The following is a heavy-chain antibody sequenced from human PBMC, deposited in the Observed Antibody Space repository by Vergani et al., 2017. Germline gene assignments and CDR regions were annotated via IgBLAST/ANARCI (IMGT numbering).Heavy chain of an antibody. D-gene: IGHD3-10*01. CDR1: GGTFSSYA. CDR3: AGTRYGSGSYYKGRGFDY. Sequence: QVQLVQSGAEVKKPGSSVKVSCKASGGTFSSYAISWVRPAPGQGLEGMGRIIPILGTANYAQKFQGRVTITADESTSTAYMVLSSLRSEDTAVYYCAGTRYGSGSYYKGRGFDYWGQGTLVTVSS. J-gene: IGHJ4*02. V-gene: IGHV1-69*11. CDR2: IIPILGTA.